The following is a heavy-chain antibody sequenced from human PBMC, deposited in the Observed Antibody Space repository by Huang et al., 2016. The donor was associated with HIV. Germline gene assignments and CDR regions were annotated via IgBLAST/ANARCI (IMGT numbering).Heavy chain of an antibody. J-gene: IGHJ4*02. D-gene: IGHD1-26*01. Sequence: QVQLVQSGAEVKKPGDSVKVSCLASGHIFHSYGISWGRTAPGQGLEWLGGISSYHGNTKYAQKVQDRVTMTTDTSTNTVYMELRSLRSDDTAVYFCAGLAGAFTYEVDYWGQGTPVTVSS. V-gene: IGHV1-18*04. CDR1: GHIFHSYG. CDR2: ISSYHGNT. CDR3: AGLAGAFTYEVDY.